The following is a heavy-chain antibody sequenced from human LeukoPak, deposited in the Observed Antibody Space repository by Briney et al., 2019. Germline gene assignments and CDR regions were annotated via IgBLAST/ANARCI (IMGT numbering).Heavy chain of an antibody. CDR3: AKGGFCSSSSCHLLPYDY. CDR1: GFTFRSYG. V-gene: IGHV3-30*02. J-gene: IGHJ4*02. D-gene: IGHD2-2*01. Sequence: PGGSLRLSCTASGFTFRSYGMHWVRQAPGKGLEWVSFIRHDGSNQYYADSVKGRFIISRDNSKNTLFLQMSSLRVEDTATYYCAKGGFCSSSSCHLLPYDYWGQGTLVAVSS. CDR2: IRHDGSNQ.